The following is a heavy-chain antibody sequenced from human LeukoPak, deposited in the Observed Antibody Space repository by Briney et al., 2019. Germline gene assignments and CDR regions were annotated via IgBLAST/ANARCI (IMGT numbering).Heavy chain of an antibody. CDR3: ARDWGPEGRHIVVVPAASSYYYYMDV. Sequence: GSSVKVSCKASGGTFSSYAISWVRQAPGQGLEWMGGIIPIFGTANYAQKFQGRVTITADESTSTAYMELSSLRSEDTAVYYCARDWGPEGRHIVVVPAASSYYYYMDVWGKGTTVTVSS. J-gene: IGHJ6*03. V-gene: IGHV1-69*01. CDR2: IIPIFGTA. CDR1: GGTFSSYA. D-gene: IGHD2-2*01.